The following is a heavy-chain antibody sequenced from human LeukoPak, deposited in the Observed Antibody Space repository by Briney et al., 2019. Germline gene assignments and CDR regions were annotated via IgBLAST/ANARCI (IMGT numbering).Heavy chain of an antibody. Sequence: PGGSLRLSCAASGFTVSSNYMAWVPQGPGKGLEWVSLIYSGATTNYADSVKGRFTISRDNSKNTLYLQMNSLRAEDTAVYYCARIVSDSSGWYHFDYWGQGALVTVSS. J-gene: IGHJ4*02. V-gene: IGHV3-66*01. D-gene: IGHD6-19*01. CDR2: IYSGATT. CDR3: ARIVSDSSGWYHFDY. CDR1: GFTVSSNY.